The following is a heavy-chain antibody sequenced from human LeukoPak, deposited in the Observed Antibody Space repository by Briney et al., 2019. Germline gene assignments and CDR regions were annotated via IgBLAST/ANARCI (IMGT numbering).Heavy chain of an antibody. J-gene: IGHJ4*02. Sequence: SETLSLTCTVSSGSVSSHYWSWIRQSPGKGLEWIGYIHYSGSTSFKPPLKSRVTISLDMSKNQFSLNLTSMTAADTAVYYCARSVTPTPHFDYWGQGTLVGVSS. V-gene: IGHV4-59*02. D-gene: IGHD4-23*01. CDR2: IHYSGST. CDR3: ARSVTPTPHFDY. CDR1: SGSVSSHY.